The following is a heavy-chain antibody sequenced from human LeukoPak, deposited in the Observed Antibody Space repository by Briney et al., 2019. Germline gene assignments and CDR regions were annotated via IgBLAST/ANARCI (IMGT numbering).Heavy chain of an antibody. V-gene: IGHV3-23*01. CDR3: AIDPNWGTHS. D-gene: IGHD7-27*01. CDR2: IGSSGGGI. J-gene: IGHJ4*02. CDR1: GFTFSTCT. Sequence: PGGSLRLSCAASGFTFSTCTMYWVRHPPGKRLEWVSIIGSSGGGIHYADSVKGRFTISRDNSKNALYLQMNSLRVEDTAVYYCAIDPNWGTHSWGQGTLVTVSS.